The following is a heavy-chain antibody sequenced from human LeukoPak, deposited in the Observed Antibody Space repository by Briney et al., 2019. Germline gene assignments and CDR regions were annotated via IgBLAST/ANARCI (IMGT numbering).Heavy chain of an antibody. Sequence: PSETLSLTCTVSGGSISSSSYYWSWIRQPPGKGLEWIGYIYYSGSTNYKPSLKSRVTISVDTSKNQFSLKLNSVTAADTAVYYCARGGYYGSGNDFRFDPWGQGTLVTVSS. CDR2: IYYSGST. D-gene: IGHD3-10*01. CDR1: GGSISSSSYY. J-gene: IGHJ5*02. CDR3: ARGGYYGSGNDFRFDP. V-gene: IGHV4-61*01.